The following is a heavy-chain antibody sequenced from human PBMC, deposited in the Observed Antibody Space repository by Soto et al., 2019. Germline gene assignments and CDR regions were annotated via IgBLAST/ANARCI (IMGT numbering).Heavy chain of an antibody. CDR1: GGSFSGYY. V-gene: IGHV4-34*01. CDR3: AREVPYSGSFDAFDI. Sequence: QVQLQQWGAGLLKPSETLSLTCAVYGGSFSGYYWSWIRQPPGKGLEWIGEINHSGSTNYNPSLKSRVTISVDTSKNQFSLKLSSVTAADTAVYYCAREVPYSGSFDAFDIWGQGTMVTVSS. D-gene: IGHD1-26*01. CDR2: INHSGST. J-gene: IGHJ3*02.